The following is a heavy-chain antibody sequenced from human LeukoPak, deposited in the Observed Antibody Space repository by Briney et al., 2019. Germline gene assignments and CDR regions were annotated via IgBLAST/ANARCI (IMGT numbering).Heavy chain of an antibody. J-gene: IGHJ4*02. CDR2: FYHGGST. V-gene: IGHV4-38-2*01. CDR1: GGSFSIYY. CDR3: ARAMSIAARLQTILDY. Sequence: PSETLSLTCAVYGGSFSIYYWDWIRQPPGKGLEWIGTFYHGGSTYYNPSLKSRVTISVDTSKNQFSLNLTSVTAADTAVYYCARAMSIAARLQTILDYWGQGTLVTVSS. D-gene: IGHD6-6*01.